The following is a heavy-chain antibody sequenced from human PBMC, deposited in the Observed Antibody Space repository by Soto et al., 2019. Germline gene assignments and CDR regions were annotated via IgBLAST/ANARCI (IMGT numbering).Heavy chain of an antibody. Sequence: PSQTLSLTCAISGDSVSSNSAAWNWIRQSPSRGLEWLGRTYHRSKWHNDYAVSVKSRITINPDSSKNQFSLQLNSVTAADTAVYYCARGRLAYSSSWYVGYNWFDPWGQGTLVTASS. D-gene: IGHD6-13*01. V-gene: IGHV6-1*01. J-gene: IGHJ5*02. CDR1: GDSVSSNSAA. CDR2: TYHRSKWHN. CDR3: ARGRLAYSSSWYVGYNWFDP.